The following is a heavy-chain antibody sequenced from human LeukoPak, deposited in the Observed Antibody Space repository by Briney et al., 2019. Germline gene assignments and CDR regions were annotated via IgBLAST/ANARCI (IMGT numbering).Heavy chain of an antibody. Sequence: PSETLSLTCTVSGGSISNYYWNWIRQPPGRGLEWIGHIYYSGSNPSLKSRVTISMDTSKNQFSLKLSSVTAADTAVYYCARHCNGVNGDFDYWGQGTLVTVSS. CDR3: ARHCNGVNGDFDY. V-gene: IGHV4-59*08. CDR2: IYYSG. CDR1: GGSISNYY. D-gene: IGHD4-23*01. J-gene: IGHJ4*02.